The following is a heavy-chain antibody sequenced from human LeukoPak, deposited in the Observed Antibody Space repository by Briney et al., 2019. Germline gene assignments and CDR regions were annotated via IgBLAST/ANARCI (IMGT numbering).Heavy chain of an antibody. CDR3: ARDDDVYGIDY. D-gene: IGHD3-16*01. Sequence: GGPLRLSCVVSGFTFSGNWMHWVRQGPGKGLMCVARIKKDGTYRDYADSVKGRFTISRDNAKNTLFLQMDSLRDEDTAVYYCARDDDVYGIDYWGQGTPVTVSS. CDR2: IKKDGTYR. V-gene: IGHV3-74*01. J-gene: IGHJ4*02. CDR1: GFTFSGNW.